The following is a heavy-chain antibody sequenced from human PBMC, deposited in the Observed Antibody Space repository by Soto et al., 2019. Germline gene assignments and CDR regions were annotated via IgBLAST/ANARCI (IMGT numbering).Heavy chain of an antibody. CDR2: IIPIFGTA. V-gene: IGHV1-69*12. CDR3: ASGDYDFWSGPGGGMDV. Sequence: QVQLVQSGAEVKKPGSSVKVSCKASGGTFSSYAISWVRQAPGQGLEWMGGIIPIFGTANYAQKFQGRVTITADESTSTAYMELSSLRSEETAVYYCASGDYDFWSGPGGGMDVWGQGTTVTVSS. CDR1: GGTFSSYA. J-gene: IGHJ6*02. D-gene: IGHD3-3*01.